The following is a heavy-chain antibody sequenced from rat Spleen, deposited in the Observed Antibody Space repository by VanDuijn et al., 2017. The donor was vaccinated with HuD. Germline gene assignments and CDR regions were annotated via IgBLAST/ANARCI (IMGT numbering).Heavy chain of an antibody. J-gene: IGHJ2*01. V-gene: IGHV2-19*01. Sequence: QVQLKESGPGLVLPSQTLSLTCTVSGFSLTDYSVYWVRQPPGKGLEWMGAIWSGGSTDYNSALKSRLSISRDTSKSQVFLKMNSLQTEDTAIYFCTRGQLGDYWGQGVMVTVSS. CDR2: IWSGGST. CDR3: TRGQLGDY. D-gene: IGHD1-10*01. CDR1: GFSLTDYS.